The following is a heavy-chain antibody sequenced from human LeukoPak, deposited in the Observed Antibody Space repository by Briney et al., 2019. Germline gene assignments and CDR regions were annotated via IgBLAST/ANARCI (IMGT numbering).Heavy chain of an antibody. CDR3: ARAVGNSGTDY. V-gene: IGHV3-30-3*01. CDR2: ISYDGSNK. CDR1: GFTFSSYA. D-gene: IGHD4-23*01. Sequence: GGSLRLSCAASGFTFSSYAMHWVRQAPGKGLEWVAVISYDGSNKYYADSVKGRFTISRDNAKNSLYLQMNSLRAEDTAVYYCARAVGNSGTDYWGQGTLVTVSS. J-gene: IGHJ4*02.